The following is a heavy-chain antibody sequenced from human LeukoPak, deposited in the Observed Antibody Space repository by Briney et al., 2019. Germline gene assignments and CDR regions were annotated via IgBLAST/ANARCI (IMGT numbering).Heavy chain of an antibody. J-gene: IGHJ4*02. D-gene: IGHD6-6*01. V-gene: IGHV4-38-2*02. Sequence: SETLSLTCTVSGYSISSVYYWGWIRQPPGRGLEWIGSIYHSGSTYYNPSLKSRVTISVDTSKNQFSLKLSSVTAADTAVYYCARVLFAPSSIAARRLDNSFDYWGQGTPVTVSS. CDR1: GYSISSVYY. CDR3: ARVLFAPSSIAARRLDNSFDY. CDR2: IYHSGST.